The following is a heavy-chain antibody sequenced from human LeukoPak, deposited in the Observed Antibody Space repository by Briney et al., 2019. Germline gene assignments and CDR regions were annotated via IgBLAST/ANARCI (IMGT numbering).Heavy chain of an antibody. J-gene: IGHJ4*02. CDR3: TSHGSTYYFDY. D-gene: IGHD5/OR15-5a*01. V-gene: IGHV3-48*03. CDR2: ISISGVTK. CDR1: GFTFSRYD. Sequence: GGSLRLSCATSGFTFSRYDYNWVRQAPGKGLEWTSYISISGVTKYYADSVRGRFTVSRDNARDSLYLQMDSLRAEDTATYYCTSHGSTYYFDYCGQGTQVTVSS.